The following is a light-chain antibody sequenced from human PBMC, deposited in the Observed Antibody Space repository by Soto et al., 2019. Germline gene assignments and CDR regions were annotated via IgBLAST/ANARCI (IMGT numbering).Light chain of an antibody. CDR3: QQRYNWPPIT. V-gene: IGKV3-11*01. CDR1: QSVSSN. J-gene: IGKJ5*01. CDR2: DAS. Sequence: EIVLTQSPATLSLSPGERATLSCGTSQSVSSNLAWYQQKPGQAPRLLIYDASNRATGVPARFSGSGSGADFTLTISSLEPEDFAVYYCQQRYNWPPITFGQGTRLDIK.